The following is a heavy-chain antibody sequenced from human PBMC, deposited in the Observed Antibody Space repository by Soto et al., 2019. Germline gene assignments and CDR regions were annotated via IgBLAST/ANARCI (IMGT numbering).Heavy chain of an antibody. CDR2: INHSGST. CDR3: ARGPYGSGSYNYYYYGMDV. V-gene: IGHV4-34*01. Sequence: SETLSLTCAVYGGSFSGYYWSWIRQPPGKGLEWIGEINHSGSTNYNPSLKSRVTISVDTSKNQFSLKLSSVTAADTAVYYCARGPYGSGSYNYYYYGMDVWGQGTTVTVSS. D-gene: IGHD3-10*01. J-gene: IGHJ6*02. CDR1: GGSFSGYY.